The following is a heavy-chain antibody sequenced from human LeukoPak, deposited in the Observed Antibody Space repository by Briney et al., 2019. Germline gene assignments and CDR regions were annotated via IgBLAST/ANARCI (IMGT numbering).Heavy chain of an antibody. CDR1: GLTFRSYW. V-gene: IGHV3-74*01. Sequence: GWSLRLSCAASGLTFRSYWMHWVRPAPGKRLVWVSHIKSDGYSTTYADSVKGRFTISRDNAKSTLYLQMNSLRAEDTAVYYCARDRGYTQDYWGQGTLVTVSS. CDR3: ARDRGYTQDY. CDR2: IKSDGYST. J-gene: IGHJ4*02. D-gene: IGHD5-12*01.